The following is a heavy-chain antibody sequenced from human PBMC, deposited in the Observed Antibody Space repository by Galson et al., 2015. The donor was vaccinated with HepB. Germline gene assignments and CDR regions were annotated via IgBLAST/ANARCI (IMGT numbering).Heavy chain of an antibody. CDR3: ARDGAAAGHYGMDV. Sequence: SVKVSCKASGSTFSSYAISWVRQAPGQGLEWMGGIIPIFGTANYAQKFQGRVTITADESTSTAYMELSSLRSEDTAVYYCARDGAAAGHYGMDVWGQGTTVTVSS. CDR2: IIPIFGTA. J-gene: IGHJ6*02. CDR1: GSTFSSYA. V-gene: IGHV1-69*13. D-gene: IGHD6-13*01.